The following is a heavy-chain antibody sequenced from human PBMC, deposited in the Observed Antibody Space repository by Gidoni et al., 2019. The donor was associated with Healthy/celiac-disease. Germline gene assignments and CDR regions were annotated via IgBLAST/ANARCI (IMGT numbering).Heavy chain of an antibody. CDR1: GYSISSGYY. J-gene: IGHJ3*02. CDR3: ARVRVVVVTDAFDI. D-gene: IGHD3-22*01. Sequence: QVQLQESGPGLVKPSETLSLTCAVSGYSISSGYYWGWIRQPPGKGLEWIGSIYHSGSTYYNPSLKSRVTISVDTSKNQFSLKLSSVTAADTAVYYCARVRVVVVTDAFDIWGQGTMVTVSS. V-gene: IGHV4-38-2*01. CDR2: IYHSGST.